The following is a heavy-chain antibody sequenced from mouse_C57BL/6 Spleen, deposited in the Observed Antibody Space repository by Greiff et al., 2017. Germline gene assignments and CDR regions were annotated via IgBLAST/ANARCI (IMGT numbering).Heavy chain of an antibody. Sequence: EVQVVESGGGLVKPGGSLKLSCAASGFTFSDYGMHWVRQAPEKGLEWVAYISSGSSTIYYADQVKGRFTISRDNAKNTLFLQMTSLRSEDTAMYYCARPHYYGSSYPDYWGQGTTLTVSS. CDR1: GFTFSDYG. CDR3: ARPHYYGSSYPDY. D-gene: IGHD1-1*01. CDR2: ISSGSSTI. V-gene: IGHV5-17*01. J-gene: IGHJ2*01.